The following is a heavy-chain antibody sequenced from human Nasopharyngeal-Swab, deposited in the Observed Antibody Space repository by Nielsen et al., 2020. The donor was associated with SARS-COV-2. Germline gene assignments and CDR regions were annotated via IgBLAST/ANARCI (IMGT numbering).Heavy chain of an antibody. CDR3: AKDLGMAIPGGMEV. CDR2: ISWNSGSI. D-gene: IGHD2-2*02. Sequence: SLKISCAASGFTFDDYAMHWVRQAPGKGLEWVSGISWNSGSIGYADSVKGRFTISRDNAKNSLYLQMNSLRAEDTALYYCAKDLGMAIPGGMEVWGQGTTVTVSS. J-gene: IGHJ6*02. CDR1: GFTFDDYA. V-gene: IGHV3-9*01.